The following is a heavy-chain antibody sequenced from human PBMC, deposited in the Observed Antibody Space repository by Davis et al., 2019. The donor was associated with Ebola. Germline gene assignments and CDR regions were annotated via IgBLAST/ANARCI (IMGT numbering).Heavy chain of an antibody. D-gene: IGHD1-1*01. CDR2: ISHSGNT. V-gene: IGHV4-39*07. Sequence: MPSETLSLTCTVSGGSIDSGGYYWGWIRQPPGKGLEWIGSISHSGNTYFNPSLASRVSISVDTSKNQFSLTLTSVTAADTAVYYCARDVNWNLHTWFDPWGQGTLVTVSS. CDR3: ARDVNWNLHTWFDP. J-gene: IGHJ5*02. CDR1: GGSIDSGGYY.